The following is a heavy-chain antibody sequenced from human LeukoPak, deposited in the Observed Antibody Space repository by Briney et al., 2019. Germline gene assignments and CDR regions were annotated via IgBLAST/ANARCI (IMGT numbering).Heavy chain of an antibody. CDR3: ATYRQVLLPFES. CDR2: IRYNGNNQ. CDR1: GFTFNNYG. J-gene: IGHJ4*02. Sequence: GGSLRLSCAASGFTFNNYGMHWVRQAPGKGLEWVAFIRYNGNNQYYADSVRGRFTISRDNSKSTLSLQMNRLRAEDTAMYYCATYRQVLLPFESWGQGTLVTVSS. V-gene: IGHV3-30*02. D-gene: IGHD2-8*02.